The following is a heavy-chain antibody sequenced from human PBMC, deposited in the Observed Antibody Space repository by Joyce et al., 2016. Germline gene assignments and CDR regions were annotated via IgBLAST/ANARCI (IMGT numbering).Heavy chain of an antibody. CDR2: IKSKTDGGTT. D-gene: IGHD4-17*01. CDR3: STNTVLGDAFDI. V-gene: IGHV3-15*01. J-gene: IGHJ3*02. Sequence: VLLVESGGGLVKPGGSLRLSCAASGFTFSNTCMTWVRQAPGKGLEGVGRIKSKTDGGTTDYAAPVKGRFTISRDDSKKTLYLQMHGLKTEDTAVYYCSTNTVLGDAFDIWGQGTMVSVSS. CDR1: GFTFSNTC.